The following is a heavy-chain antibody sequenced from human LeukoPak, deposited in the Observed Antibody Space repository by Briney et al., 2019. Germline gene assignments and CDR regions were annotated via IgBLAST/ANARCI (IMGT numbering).Heavy chain of an antibody. CDR3: ARDTSSSYGSGSDY. CDR2: INWNGGST. V-gene: IGHV3-20*04. J-gene: IGHJ4*02. D-gene: IGHD3-10*01. Sequence: PGGSLRLSCAASGFTFDDYIMSWVRQAPGKGLEWVSGINWNGGSTGYADSVKGRFTISRDNAKNSLYLQMNSLRAEDTALYYCARDTSSSYGSGSDYWGQGTLVTVSS. CDR1: GFTFDDYI.